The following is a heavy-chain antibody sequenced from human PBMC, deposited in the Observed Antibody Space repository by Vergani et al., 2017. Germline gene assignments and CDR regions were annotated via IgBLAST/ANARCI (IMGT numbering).Heavy chain of an antibody. CDR3: ARDSRLGSSGLTDV. D-gene: IGHD6-19*01. J-gene: IGHJ6*03. CDR2: IYYSGSI. Sequence: QVQLQESGPGLVKPSETLSLTCTVSGGSISSYYWSWSRQLPGKGLEWIGYIYYSGSINSNPSLTSRVTISVNTSTHQFTLERSSVTAADTVAYYCARDSRLGSSGLTDVWHRGTTITVS. CDR1: GGSISSYY. V-gene: IGHV4-59*01.